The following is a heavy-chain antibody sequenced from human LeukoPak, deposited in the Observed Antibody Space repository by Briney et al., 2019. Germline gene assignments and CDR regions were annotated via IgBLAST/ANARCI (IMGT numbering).Heavy chain of an antibody. CDR1: GFTFSSYS. CDR3: ARDMETYYYDSSVHMDV. D-gene: IGHD3-22*01. Sequence: GGSLRLSCAASGFTFSSYSMNWVRQAPGKGLEWVSYISSSSSTIYYADSVKGRFTISRDNAKNSLYLQMNSLRAEDTAVYYCARDMETYYYDSSVHMDVWGKGTTVTVSS. CDR2: ISSSSSTI. J-gene: IGHJ6*03. V-gene: IGHV3-48*01.